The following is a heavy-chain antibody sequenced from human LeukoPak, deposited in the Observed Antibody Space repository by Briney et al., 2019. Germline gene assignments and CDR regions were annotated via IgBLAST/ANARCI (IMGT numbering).Heavy chain of an antibody. Sequence: SETLSLTCTVSGGSITSYYWSWIRQPPGKGLEWIGYMYYSGSTSYNPSLKSRVTTSVDTAKNQFSPKVNSVTAADTAVYYCARGEPVDYWGQGTLVTVSS. CDR2: MYYSGST. CDR1: GGSITSYY. CDR3: ARGEPVDY. D-gene: IGHD1-14*01. J-gene: IGHJ4*02. V-gene: IGHV4-59*01.